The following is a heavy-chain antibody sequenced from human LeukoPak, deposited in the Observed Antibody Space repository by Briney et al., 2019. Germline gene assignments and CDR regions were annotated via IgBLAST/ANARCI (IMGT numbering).Heavy chain of an antibody. CDR1: GFTISTYG. V-gene: IGHV3-30*03. CDR2: ISYDGSDK. D-gene: IGHD3-22*01. CDR3: ARVLRDYDSRAYDAFDI. J-gene: IGHJ3*02. Sequence: GRSLRLSCAASGFTISTYGMHWVRQAPGKGLEWVALISYDGSDKYYADSVKGRFTISRDNSKNTLYLQMNSLRAEDTAVYYCARVLRDYDSRAYDAFDIWGQGTMVTVSS.